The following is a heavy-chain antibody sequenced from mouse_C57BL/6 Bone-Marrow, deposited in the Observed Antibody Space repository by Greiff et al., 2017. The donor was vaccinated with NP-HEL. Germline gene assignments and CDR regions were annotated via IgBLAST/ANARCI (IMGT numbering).Heavy chain of an antibody. Sequence: DVLLVESGGGLVKPGGSLKLSCAASGFTFSSYAMSWVRQTPEKRLEWVATISDGGSYTYYPDNVKGRFTISRDNAKNNLYLQMSHLKSEDTAMYYCARITTASYWYFDVWGTGTTVTVSS. CDR3: ARITTASYWYFDV. CDR1: GFTFSSYA. CDR2: ISDGGSYT. V-gene: IGHV5-4*01. D-gene: IGHD1-2*01. J-gene: IGHJ1*03.